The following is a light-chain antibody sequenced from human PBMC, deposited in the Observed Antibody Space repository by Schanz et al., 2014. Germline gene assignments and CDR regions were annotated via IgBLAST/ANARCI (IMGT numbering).Light chain of an antibody. CDR3: NSFTSSHTHV. CDR2: DVS. Sequence: QSALTQPASVSGSPGQSIILSCTGTSSDVGGTNYVSWYQQHPGKVPKLMIYDVSNRPSGVSNRFSGSKSGNTASLTISGLQAEDEADYYCNSFTSSHTHVFGGGTKMTV. J-gene: IGLJ3*02. V-gene: IGLV2-14*01. CDR1: SSDVGGTNY.